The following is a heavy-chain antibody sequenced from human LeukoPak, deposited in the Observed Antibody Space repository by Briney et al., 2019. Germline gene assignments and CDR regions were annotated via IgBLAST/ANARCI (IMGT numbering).Heavy chain of an antibody. CDR2: INPNSGGT. Sequence: ASVTVSCEASDYIFKNFGISWVRQAPGQGLEWMGWINPNSGGTNYAQKFQGRVTMTRDTSISTAYMELSRLRSDDTAVYYCARDKYLVRGVYYFDYWGQGTLVTVSS. CDR3: ARDKYLVRGVYYFDY. V-gene: IGHV1-2*02. D-gene: IGHD3-10*01. CDR1: DYIFKNFG. J-gene: IGHJ4*02.